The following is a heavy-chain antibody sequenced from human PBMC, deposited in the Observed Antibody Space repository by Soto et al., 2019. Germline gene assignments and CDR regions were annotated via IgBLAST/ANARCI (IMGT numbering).Heavy chain of an antibody. CDR1: GGTFSSYA. CDR2: IIPIFGPA. CDR3: ASGLTGVFDY. V-gene: IGHV1-69*01. Sequence: QVQLVQSGAEVKKPGSSVKVSCTASGGTFSSYAISWLRQAHGQGLEWMGGIIPIFGPANYAQKFQGRVTITADESTRTAYMELSSLRSEDTAVYYCASGLTGVFDYWGQGTLVTVSS. J-gene: IGHJ4*02. D-gene: IGHD3-10*01.